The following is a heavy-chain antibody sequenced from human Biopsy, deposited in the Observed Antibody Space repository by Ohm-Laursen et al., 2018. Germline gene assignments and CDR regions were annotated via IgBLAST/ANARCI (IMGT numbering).Heavy chain of an antibody. V-gene: IGHV1-2*02. D-gene: IGHD2-8*01. Sequence: GSSVKVSCKASSYTFTDYNIHWMRQAPGQGLEWLGYINCKTGATNYAQKFQGTVTMTRGTSISTAYLALGSLRSADTAIYYCARDPLNGHKHFDYRGQGSLVTVSS. CDR1: SYTFTDYN. CDR3: ARDPLNGHKHFDY. CDR2: INCKTGAT. J-gene: IGHJ4*02.